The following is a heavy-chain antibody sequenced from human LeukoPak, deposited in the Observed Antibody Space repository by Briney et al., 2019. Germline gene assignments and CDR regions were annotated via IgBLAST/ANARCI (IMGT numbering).Heavy chain of an antibody. CDR1: GFTFSRYG. J-gene: IGHJ4*02. V-gene: IGHV3-33*06. CDR3: AKDHTVVPAPMDYFDY. Sequence: GGSLRLSCVASGFTFSRYGMHWVRQAPGKGLEWVAVILLDGSKEFYTDSVKGRFTISRDNSKNTLYLQINSLRAEDTAIFYCAKDHTVVPAPMDYFDYWGQGTLVTASS. CDR2: ILLDGSKE. D-gene: IGHD2-2*01.